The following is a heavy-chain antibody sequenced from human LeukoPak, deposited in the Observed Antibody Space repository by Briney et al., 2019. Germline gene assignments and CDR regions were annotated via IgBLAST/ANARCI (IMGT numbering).Heavy chain of an antibody. CDR1: GGSFSGYY. J-gene: IGHJ4*02. CDR2: INHSGST. V-gene: IGHV4-34*01. Sequence: ETLSLTCAVYGGSFSGYYWSWIRQPPGKGLEWIGEINHSGSTNYNPSLKSRVTISVDTSKNQFSLKLSSVTAADTAVYYCARTRYYYNSRSYGAPYYFDYWGQGTLVTVSS. CDR3: ARTRYYYNSRSYGAPYYFDY. D-gene: IGHD3-10*01.